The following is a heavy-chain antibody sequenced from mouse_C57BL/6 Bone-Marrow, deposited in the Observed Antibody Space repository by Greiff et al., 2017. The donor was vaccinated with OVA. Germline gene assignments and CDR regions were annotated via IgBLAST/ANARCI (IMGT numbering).Heavy chain of an antibody. V-gene: IGHV5-4*03. CDR1: GFTFSSYA. Sequence: EVKLVESGGGLVKPGGSLKLSCAASGFTFSSYAMSWVRQTPEKRLEWVATISDGGSYTYYPDNVKGRFTISRDNAKNNLYLQMSHLKSEDTAMYYCARVYSKKEGDYWGQGTTLTVSS. J-gene: IGHJ2*01. D-gene: IGHD2-5*01. CDR3: ARVYSKKEGDY. CDR2: ISDGGSYT.